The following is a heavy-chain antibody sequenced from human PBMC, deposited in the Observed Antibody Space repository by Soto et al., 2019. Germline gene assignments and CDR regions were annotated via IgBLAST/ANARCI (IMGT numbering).Heavy chain of an antibody. CDR1: GFTFTSSA. D-gene: IGHD6-6*01. V-gene: IGHV1-58*01. CDR3: AAQSSSRYYYYGMDV. J-gene: IGHJ6*02. CDR2: IVVGSGNT. Sequence: ASVKVSCKASGFTFTSSAVQWVRQARGQRLEWIGWIVVGSGNTNYAQKFQERATTTRDMSTSTAYMELSSLRSEDTAVYYCAAQSSSRYYYYGMDVWGQGTTVTSP.